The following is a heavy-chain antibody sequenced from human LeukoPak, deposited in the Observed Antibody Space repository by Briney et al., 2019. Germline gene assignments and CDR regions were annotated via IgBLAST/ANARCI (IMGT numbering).Heavy chain of an antibody. V-gene: IGHV1-24*01. Sequence: ASVKVSCKFSGYTLTELSMHWVRQAPGKGLEWMGGFDPEDGETIYAQKFQGRVTMTEDTSTDTAYMELSSLRSEDTAVYYCAIIQITIFGVKAWFDPWGQGTLVTVSS. CDR2: FDPEDGET. D-gene: IGHD3-3*01. J-gene: IGHJ5*02. CDR3: AIIQITIFGVKAWFDP. CDR1: GYTLTELS.